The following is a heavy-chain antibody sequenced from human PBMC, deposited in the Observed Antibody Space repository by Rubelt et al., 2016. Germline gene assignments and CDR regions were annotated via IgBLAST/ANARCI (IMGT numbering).Heavy chain of an antibody. CDR2: ISVYNGNT. D-gene: IGHD3-10*01. Sequence: QVQLVQSGAEVKKPGASVKVSCKASGYTFNSYGISWVRQAPGQGLEWKGWISVYNGNTNYAQKRQGRVTMTTDTSTSTAYMELRGLRSDETAVYDGSRGTMVRGAPDVWGQGTTVTVSS. CDR3: SRGTMVRGAPDV. CDR1: GYTFNSYG. J-gene: IGHJ6*02. V-gene: IGHV1-18*01.